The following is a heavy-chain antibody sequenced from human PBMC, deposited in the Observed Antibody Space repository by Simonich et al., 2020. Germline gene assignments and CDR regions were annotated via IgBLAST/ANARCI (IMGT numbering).Heavy chain of an antibody. D-gene: IGHD2-2*01. V-gene: IGHV3-21*01. CDR3: AGGVYCSSTSCSTYYYYGMDV. CDR2: ISSSSSYI. CDR1: GFTFSSYS. J-gene: IGHJ6*02. Sequence: EVQLVESGGGLVKPGGSLRLSCAASGFTFSSYSMNWVLQAPGKGLEWVSSISSSSSYIYYADSVKGRFTISRDNAKNSLYPQMNSLRAEDTAVYYCAGGVYCSSTSCSTYYYYGMDVWGQGTTVTVSS.